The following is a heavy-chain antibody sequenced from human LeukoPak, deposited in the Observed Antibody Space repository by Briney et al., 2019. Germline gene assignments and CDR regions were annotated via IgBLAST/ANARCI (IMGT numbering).Heavy chain of an antibody. V-gene: IGHV3-7*01. Sequence: GGSLRLSCAASGFTFSSYWMSWVRQAPGKGLEWVANIKQDGSEKYYVDSVKGRFTISRDNAKNSLYLQMNSLRAEDTAVYYCAREDGGSYSYYMDVWGKGTTVTVSS. CDR2: IKQDGSEK. CDR1: GFTFSSYW. D-gene: IGHD1-26*01. J-gene: IGHJ6*03. CDR3: AREDGGSYSYYMDV.